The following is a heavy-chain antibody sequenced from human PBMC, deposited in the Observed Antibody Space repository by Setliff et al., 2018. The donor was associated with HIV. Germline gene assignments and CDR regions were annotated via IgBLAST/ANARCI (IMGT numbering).Heavy chain of an antibody. Sequence: TSETLSLTCTVSGGSISSYCWNWIRQSPGRGLEWIGFIFSSGSTKYNPSLQSRVTMSIDTSKNQFSLKLTSVTAADTAVYYCARAYFGSGIYYWGQGTLVTVSS. D-gene: IGHD3-10*01. CDR3: ARAYFGSGIYY. V-gene: IGHV4-4*09. J-gene: IGHJ4*02. CDR1: GGSISSYC. CDR2: IFSSGST.